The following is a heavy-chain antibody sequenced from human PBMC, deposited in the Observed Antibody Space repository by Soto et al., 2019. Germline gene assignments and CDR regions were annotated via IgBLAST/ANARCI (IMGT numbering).Heavy chain of an antibody. CDR2: IKSRPDGGTA. J-gene: IGHJ2*01. CDR1: GFIFNNAW. CDR3: TTAGPRDWYFNL. V-gene: IGHV3-15*01. Sequence: EVHLVESGGGLVEPGGSLRLSCAASGFIFNNAWMTWVRQAPGKGLEWVAHIKSRPDGGTADYAASVKGRYTISRDDSRYTLDLQMNSLRIEDTAVYYCTTAGPRDWYFNLWGRGTRVTVSS.